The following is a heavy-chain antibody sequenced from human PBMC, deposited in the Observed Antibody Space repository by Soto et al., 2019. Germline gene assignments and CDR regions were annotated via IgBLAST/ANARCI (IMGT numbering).Heavy chain of an antibody. D-gene: IGHD2-15*01. CDR1: GYSFTSYW. J-gene: IGHJ6*02. CDR3: ARGYCSGGRCYYYGTDV. Sequence: PGESLKISCKGSGYSFTSYWIGWVRQMPGKGLEWMGIIYPGDSDTRYSPSFQGQVTISADKSISTAYLQWSSLKASDTAMYYCARGYCSGGRCYYYGTDVWGQGTTVTGSS. V-gene: IGHV5-51*01. CDR2: IYPGDSDT.